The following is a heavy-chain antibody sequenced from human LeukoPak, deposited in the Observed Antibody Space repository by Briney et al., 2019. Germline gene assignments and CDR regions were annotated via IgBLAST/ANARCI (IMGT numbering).Heavy chain of an antibody. CDR3: ATVPECYYDSSGFYGPFDY. CDR1: GYTLTELS. D-gene: IGHD3-22*01. J-gene: IGHJ4*02. V-gene: IGHV1-24*01. CDR2: FDPEDGET. Sequence: ASVKVSCKVSGYTLTELSMHWVRQAPGKGLEWMGGFDPEDGETIYAQKFQGRVTMTEDTSTDTAYMELSSLRSEDTAVYYCATVPECYYDSSGFYGPFDYWGQGTLVTVSS.